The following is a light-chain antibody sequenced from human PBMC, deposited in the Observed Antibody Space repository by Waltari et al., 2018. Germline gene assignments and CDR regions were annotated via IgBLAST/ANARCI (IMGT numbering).Light chain of an antibody. Sequence: QSALTQPASVSGSPGQSVTIFCAGTSNDVGGYNSVSWYQEYPGQAPRVIIYDVSDRPSGVSDRFSGSKSGNTASLPISGLQAEDEADYYCSSQSSNDVVLFGGGTKLTVL. J-gene: IGLJ2*01. V-gene: IGLV2-14*01. CDR3: SSQSSNDVVL. CDR2: DVS. CDR1: SNDVGGYNS.